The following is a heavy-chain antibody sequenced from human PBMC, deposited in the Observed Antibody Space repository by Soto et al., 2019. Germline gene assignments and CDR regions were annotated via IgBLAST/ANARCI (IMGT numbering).Heavy chain of an antibody. D-gene: IGHD2-2*01. V-gene: IGHV4-31*03. J-gene: IGHJ3*02. CDR2: IYYSGST. CDR1: GGSISSGGYY. CDR3: AREGAGRDIVVVPAARRSFDI. Sequence: SETLSLTCTVSGGSISSGGYYWSWIRQHPGKGLEWIGYIYYSGSTYYNPSLKSRVTISVDTSKNQFSLKLSSVTAADTAVYYCAREGAGRDIVVVPAARRSFDIWGQGTMVTVSS.